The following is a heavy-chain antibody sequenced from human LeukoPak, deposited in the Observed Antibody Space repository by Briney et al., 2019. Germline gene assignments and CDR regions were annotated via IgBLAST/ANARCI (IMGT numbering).Heavy chain of an antibody. D-gene: IGHD4-23*01. J-gene: IGHJ4*02. CDR3: ARGDDYGGAWYYFDY. Sequence: GGSLRLSCAASGFTVSSNYMNWVRPAPGKGLEWVSVLYSGGSTYYADSVKGRFTISRDNSKNTLFLQMNSLRAEDTAEYYCARGDDYGGAWYYFDYWGQGTLVTVSS. CDR1: GFTVSSNY. V-gene: IGHV3-53*01. CDR2: LYSGGST.